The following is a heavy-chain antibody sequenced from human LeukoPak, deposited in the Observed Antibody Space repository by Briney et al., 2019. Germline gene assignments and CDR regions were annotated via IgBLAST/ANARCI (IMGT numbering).Heavy chain of an antibody. CDR2: ISYDGSNK. V-gene: IGHV3-30*04. D-gene: IGHD6-19*01. Sequence: GGSLRLSCAASGFTFSSYAMHWVRQAPGKGLEWVAVISYDGSNKYYADSVKGRFTISRDNSKNTLYLQMNSLRAEDTAVYYCARDGGWYSSGWYYWGQGTLVTVSS. J-gene: IGHJ4*02. CDR1: GFTFSSYA. CDR3: ARDGGWYSSGWYY.